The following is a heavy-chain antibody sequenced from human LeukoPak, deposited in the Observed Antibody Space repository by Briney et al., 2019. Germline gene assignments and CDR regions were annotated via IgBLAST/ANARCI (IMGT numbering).Heavy chain of an antibody. Sequence: PSQTLSLTCTVSGGSISSGSYYWRWIRQPAGKGLEWIGRIYTSGSTNYNPSLESRVTISVDTSKNQFSLKLSSVTAADTAVYYCARKTTLTTYAFDIWGQGTMVTVSS. CDR2: IYTSGST. J-gene: IGHJ3*02. CDR3: ARKTTLTTYAFDI. V-gene: IGHV4-61*02. D-gene: IGHD4-17*01. CDR1: GGSISSGSYY.